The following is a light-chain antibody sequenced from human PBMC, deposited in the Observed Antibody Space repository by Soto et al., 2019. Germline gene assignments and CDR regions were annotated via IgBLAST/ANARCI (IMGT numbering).Light chain of an antibody. CDR1: QSINY. Sequence: DIQMTQSPSTLSASVGDRVTITCRASQSINYLAWYQQKPGKAPKPLIYKASSLESGVPSRYSGSGSGTEFTLTISSLQPDDFATYYCQQYDTYPWTFGHGTKVEIK. V-gene: IGKV1-5*03. CDR3: QQYDTYPWT. CDR2: KAS. J-gene: IGKJ1*01.